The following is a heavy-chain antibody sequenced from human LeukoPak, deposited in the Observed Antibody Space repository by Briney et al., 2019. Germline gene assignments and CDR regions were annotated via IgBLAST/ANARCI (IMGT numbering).Heavy chain of an antibody. J-gene: IGHJ2*01. CDR3: ARRRVPAADPWYFDL. D-gene: IGHD2-2*01. Sequence: GGSLRLSCVAFGFTFSSYRMHWVRQAPGKGLVWVSRINSDESSTNYADSVKGRFTISRDNAKNTLYLQMNSLRAEDTAVYYCARRRVPAADPWYFDLWGRGTLVTVYS. CDR2: INSDESST. CDR1: GFTFSSYR. V-gene: IGHV3-74*01.